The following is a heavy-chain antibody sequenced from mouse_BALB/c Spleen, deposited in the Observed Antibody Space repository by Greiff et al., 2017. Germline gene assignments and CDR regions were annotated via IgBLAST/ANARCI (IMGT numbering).Heavy chain of an antibody. Sequence: EVQLVESGPSLVKPSQTLSLTCSVTGDSITSGYWNWIRKFPGNKLEYMGYISYSGSTYYNPSLKSRISITRDTSKNQYYLQLNSVTTEDTATYYCARREEVRRGGYAMDYWGQGTSVTVSS. V-gene: IGHV3-8*02. CDR3: ARREEVRRGGYAMDY. CDR2: ISYSGST. J-gene: IGHJ4*01. D-gene: IGHD2-14*01. CDR1: GDSITSGY.